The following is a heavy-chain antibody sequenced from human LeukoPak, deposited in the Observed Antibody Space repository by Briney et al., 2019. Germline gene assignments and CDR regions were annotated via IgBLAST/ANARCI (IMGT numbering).Heavy chain of an antibody. CDR2: ILSEGSKE. CDR3: VRRDGDPDY. Sequence: PGGSLRLSCAASGFTFSSYGMHCVRPAPGKGLEWVAVILSEGSKEFYTDSVKGRFTISRDNSKKMVYLQMRSLRVEDTAVYYCVRRDGDPDYWGQGILVSVSS. CDR1: GFTFSSYG. D-gene: IGHD4-17*01. J-gene: IGHJ4*02. V-gene: IGHV3-33*08.